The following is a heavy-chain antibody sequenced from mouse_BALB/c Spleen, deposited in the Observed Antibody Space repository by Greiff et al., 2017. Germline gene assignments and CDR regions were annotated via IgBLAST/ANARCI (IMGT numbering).Heavy chain of an antibody. CDR2: IYPSNSYT. V-gene: IGHV1-69*02. CDR3: TRSIYRYDRFDY. Sequence: QVQLQQPGAELVRPGASVKLSCKASGYTFTSYWINWVKQRPGQGLEWIGNIYPSNSYTNYNQKFKDKATLTVDKSSSTAYMQLSSPTSEDSAVYYCTRSIYRYDRFDYWGQGTTLTVSS. J-gene: IGHJ2*01. D-gene: IGHD2-14*01. CDR1: GYTFTSYW.